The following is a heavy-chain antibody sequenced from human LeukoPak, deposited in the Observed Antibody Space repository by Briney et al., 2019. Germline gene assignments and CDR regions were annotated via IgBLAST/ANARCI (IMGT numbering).Heavy chain of an antibody. V-gene: IGHV1-2*02. CDR1: GYTFTGYY. D-gene: IGHD3-22*01. Sequence: GASVKVSCKASGYTFTGYYMHWVRQAPGQGLEWMGWINPNSGGTNYAQKFQGRVTMTRDTSISTAYMVLSRLKSDDSAVYYCARERDSSGYSPLDPWGQGTLVTVSS. CDR2: INPNSGGT. CDR3: ARERDSSGYSPLDP. J-gene: IGHJ5*02.